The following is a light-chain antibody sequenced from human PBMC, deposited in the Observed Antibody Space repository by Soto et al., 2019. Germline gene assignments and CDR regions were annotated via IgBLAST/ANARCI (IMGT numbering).Light chain of an antibody. Sequence: EIVMTQSPATLSVSPGERATLSCRASQSVSSNLAWYQQKPGQAPRLLIYGASTRATGIPARFSGSGSGTEFTRTIISLQSEDFAVYYCQQYNNWPPWTFGQGTKVEIK. J-gene: IGKJ1*01. V-gene: IGKV3-15*01. CDR1: QSVSSN. CDR2: GAS. CDR3: QQYNNWPPWT.